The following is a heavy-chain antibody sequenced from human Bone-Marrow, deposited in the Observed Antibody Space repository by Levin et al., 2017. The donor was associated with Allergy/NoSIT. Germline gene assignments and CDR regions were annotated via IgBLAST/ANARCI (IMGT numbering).Heavy chain of an antibody. D-gene: IGHD6-13*01. J-gene: IGHJ4*02. CDR1: GFTFNSYA. CDR3: ARGTYTTSWHYFAY. Sequence: LSLTCAASGFTFNSYAMHWVSQAPDKGLEWVAVISYDGSSKYYADSVKGRFTISRDNSKNTLFLQMDSLRTEDTAIYYCARGTYTTSWHYFAYWGQGTLVTVSS. V-gene: IGHV3-30-3*01. CDR2: ISYDGSSK.